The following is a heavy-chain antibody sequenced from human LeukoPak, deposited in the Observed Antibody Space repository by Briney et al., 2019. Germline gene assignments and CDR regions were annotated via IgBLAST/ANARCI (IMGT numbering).Heavy chain of an antibody. CDR3: ARVFVDTAMVPSYCFDY. D-gene: IGHD5-18*01. CDR2: ISSSSSYI. V-gene: IGHV3-21*01. J-gene: IGHJ4*02. CDR1: GFTFSSYG. Sequence: PGGSLRLSCAASGFTFSSYGMHWVRQAPGKGLEWVSSISSSSSYIYYADSVKGRFTISRDNAKNSLYLQMNSLRAEDTAVYYCARVFVDTAMVPSYCFDYWGQGTLVTVSS.